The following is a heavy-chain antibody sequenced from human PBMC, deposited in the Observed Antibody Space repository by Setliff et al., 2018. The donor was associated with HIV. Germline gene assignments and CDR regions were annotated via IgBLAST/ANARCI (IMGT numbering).Heavy chain of an antibody. CDR3: AREPDY. D-gene: IGHD1-1*01. V-gene: IGHV4-59*04. CDR1: GGSICGYY. CDR2: IFYGGNP. Sequence: SETLSLTCNVSGGSICGYYWSWVRQPPGKGLEWIGNIFYGGNPHYSPSLKSRVTISMDTSRNQFSLKLTSMTAADTAVYYCAREPDYWGQGTLVTVSS. J-gene: IGHJ4*02.